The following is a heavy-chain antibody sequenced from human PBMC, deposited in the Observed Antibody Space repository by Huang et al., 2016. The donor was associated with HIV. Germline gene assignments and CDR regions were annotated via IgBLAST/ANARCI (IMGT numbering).Heavy chain of an antibody. CDR3: TTDLDSSGPK. CDR2: NKRKPDGGTT. D-gene: IGHD3-22*01. J-gene: IGHJ4*02. Sequence: EVQLVESGGALVKPGGSLRLSCAASGFPFSNAWMSWVRQAPGKGREGVGRNKRKPDGGTTDYAAPVKGRFTISRDDSKNTLYLQMKSLKTEDTAVYYCTTDLDSSGPKWGQGTLVTVSS. V-gene: IGHV3-15*02. CDR1: GFPFSNAW.